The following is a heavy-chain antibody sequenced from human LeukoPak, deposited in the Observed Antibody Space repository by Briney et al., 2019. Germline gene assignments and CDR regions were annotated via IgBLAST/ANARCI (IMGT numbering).Heavy chain of an antibody. CDR2: LSTSTTFI. J-gene: IGHJ5*02. CDR1: GFTFTDYY. V-gene: IGHV3-11*03. CDR3: AGSPDVAETWFEL. Sequence: GGSLRLSCAASGFTFTDYYISWIRQAPGKGLEWVSYLSTSTTFINYADSVRGRFTISRDNAKNSLYLQMNSLRAEDTAVYYCAGSPDVAETWFELWGQGTLVTVSS. D-gene: IGHD1-14*01.